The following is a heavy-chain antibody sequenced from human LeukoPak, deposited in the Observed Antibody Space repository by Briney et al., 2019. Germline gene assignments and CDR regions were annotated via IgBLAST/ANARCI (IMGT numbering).Heavy chain of an antibody. CDR2: FYYSGST. CDR3: ARLLDNDSSGYPNTFDM. V-gene: IGHV4-59*11. CDR1: VGSICSHY. Sequence: SETLSLTCTLSVGSICSHYWSCIRRPPGGGLGWVGYFYYSGSTHYNPPLQSLVTISVYTPKNPFSLKLTSLTPADTAVYYCARLLDNDSSGYPNTFDMWGQGTMLTVSS. J-gene: IGHJ3*02. D-gene: IGHD3-22*01.